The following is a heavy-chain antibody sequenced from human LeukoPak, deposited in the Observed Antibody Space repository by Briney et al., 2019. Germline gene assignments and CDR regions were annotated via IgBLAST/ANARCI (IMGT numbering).Heavy chain of an antibody. CDR1: GFTFSHYN. D-gene: IGHD3-10*02. Sequence: GGSLRLSCAASGFTFSHYNRNWVRQAPGKGLEWLSFISSSSTTIYHADSVKGRFTISRDNAKKSLYLQMNGLRDEDTAVYYCARDRLLSSGAPAMYYFDYWGQGTLVTVSS. CDR2: ISSSSTTI. J-gene: IGHJ4*02. CDR3: ARDRLLSSGAPAMYYFDY. V-gene: IGHV3-48*02.